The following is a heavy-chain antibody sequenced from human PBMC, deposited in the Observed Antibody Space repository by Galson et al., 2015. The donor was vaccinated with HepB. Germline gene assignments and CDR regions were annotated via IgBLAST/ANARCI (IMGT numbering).Heavy chain of an antibody. CDR3: ARGMVVTANYFDY. V-gene: IGHV4-30-4*08. CDR1: GRSISSAGYS. D-gene: IGHD2-21*02. Sequence: TLSLTCPVSGRSISSAGYSSSWIRQPPGKGLEWIGYIYYSGSTYYNPSLKSRVTISVDTSKNQFSLKLSSVTAADTAVYYCARGMVVTANYFDYWGQGTLVTVSS. CDR2: IYYSGST. J-gene: IGHJ4*02.